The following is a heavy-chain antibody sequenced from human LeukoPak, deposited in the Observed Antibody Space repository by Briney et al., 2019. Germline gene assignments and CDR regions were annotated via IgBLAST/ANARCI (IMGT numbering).Heavy chain of an antibody. J-gene: IGHJ4*02. CDR1: GYTFTGYY. Sequence: ASVKVSCKASGYTFTGYYMHWVRQAPGQGLEWMGWINPNSGGTNYAQKFQGRVTMTRDTSISTAYMELSRLRSDDTAVYYCAKEVLSVGATPSTVFDYWGQGTLVTVSS. CDR3: AKEVLSVGATPSTVFDY. V-gene: IGHV1-2*02. CDR2: INPNSGGT. D-gene: IGHD1-26*01.